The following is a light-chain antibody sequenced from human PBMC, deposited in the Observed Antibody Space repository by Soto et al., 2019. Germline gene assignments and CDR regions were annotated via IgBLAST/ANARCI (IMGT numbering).Light chain of an antibody. Sequence: QSALTQPASVSGSPGQSITISCTGSSSDVGTYNLVSWYQQHADKAPKLMIYEVTKRPSGVSNRFSGSKSGNTASLTISGLQAEDEADYYCCSYAGSGSFYVFGTGTKVTVL. CDR2: EVT. V-gene: IGLV2-23*02. J-gene: IGLJ1*01. CDR1: SSDVGTYNL. CDR3: CSYAGSGSFYV.